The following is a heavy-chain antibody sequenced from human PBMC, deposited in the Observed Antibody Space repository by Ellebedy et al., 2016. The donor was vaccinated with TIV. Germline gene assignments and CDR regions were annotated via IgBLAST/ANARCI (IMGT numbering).Heavy chain of an antibody. Sequence: GGSLRLXCAASGFTFDDYAMHWVRQAPGKGLEWVSGISWNSGSIGYADSVKGRFTISRDNAKNSLYLQMNSLRAEDTALYYCAKAPSSSGWPYYFDYWGQGTLVTVSS. D-gene: IGHD6-19*01. CDR2: ISWNSGSI. CDR1: GFTFDDYA. CDR3: AKAPSSSGWPYYFDY. V-gene: IGHV3-9*01. J-gene: IGHJ4*02.